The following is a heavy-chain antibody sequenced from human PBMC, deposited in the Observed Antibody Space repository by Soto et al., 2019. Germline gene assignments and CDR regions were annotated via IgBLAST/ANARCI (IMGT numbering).Heavy chain of an antibody. Sequence: SETLSLTCTVSGGSISSYYWSWIRQPPGKGLEWIGDIYYSGSTNYNPSLKSRVTISVDTSKNQFSLKLSSVTAADTAVYYCASAATTYYDFWSGLYYMDVWGKGTTVTV. J-gene: IGHJ6*03. D-gene: IGHD3-3*01. V-gene: IGHV4-59*01. CDR1: GGSISSYY. CDR2: IYYSGST. CDR3: ASAATTYYDFWSGLYYMDV.